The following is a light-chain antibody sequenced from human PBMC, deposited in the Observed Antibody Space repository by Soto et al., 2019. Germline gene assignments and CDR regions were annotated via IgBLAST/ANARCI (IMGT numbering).Light chain of an antibody. CDR2: AAS. V-gene: IGKV3-15*01. J-gene: IGKJ2*01. CDR3: QPCGNWPPFT. Sequence: EIVMTQSPATLSVSPGERVSLSCRASQSVSSSVAWYQQKPGQAPRLLIYAASNRATDVPARFSGSGSGTEFTLTISSLQSEDFAVYYWQPCGNWPPFTFGQGTNLEMK. CDR1: QSVSSS.